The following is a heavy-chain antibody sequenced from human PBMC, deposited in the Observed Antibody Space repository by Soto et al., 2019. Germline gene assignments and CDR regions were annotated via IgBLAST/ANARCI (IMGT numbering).Heavy chain of an antibody. D-gene: IGHD4-17*01. CDR1: GGTFSSYA. J-gene: IGHJ4*02. CDR2: IIPIFGTA. Sequence: QVQRVQSGAEVKKPGSSVKVSCKASGGTFSSYAISWVRQAPGQGLEWMGGIIPIFGTANYAQKFQGRVTITADEFTSTAYMELSSLRSEDTAVYYCATRVAFDYGDYVAFAYWGQGTLVTVSS. CDR3: ATRVAFDYGDYVAFAY. V-gene: IGHV1-69*01.